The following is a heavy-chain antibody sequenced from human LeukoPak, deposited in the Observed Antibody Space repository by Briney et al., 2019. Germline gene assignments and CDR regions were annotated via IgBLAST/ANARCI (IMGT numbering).Heavy chain of an antibody. CDR2: IIPIFGTA. D-gene: IGHD2-15*01. J-gene: IGHJ4*02. Sequence: ASVKVSCKASGGTFSSYTISWVRQAPGQGLEWMGRIIPIFGTANYAQKFQSRVTITTDESTSTAYMELSSLRSEDTAVYYCARSCSGGSCYSRYYFDYWGQGTLVTVSS. CDR1: GGTFSSYT. CDR3: ARSCSGGSCYSRYYFDY. V-gene: IGHV1-69*05.